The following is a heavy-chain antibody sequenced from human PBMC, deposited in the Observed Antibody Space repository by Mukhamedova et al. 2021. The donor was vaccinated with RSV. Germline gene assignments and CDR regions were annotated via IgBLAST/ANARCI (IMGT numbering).Heavy chain of an antibody. V-gene: IGHV3-74*01. D-gene: IGHD1-1*01. J-gene: IGHJ4*02. CDR3: VRDFTTFDY. Sequence: GRFTISRDNTKNTLYLQMSSLRVEDTAVYYCVRDFTTFDYWGQGTLVSVCS.